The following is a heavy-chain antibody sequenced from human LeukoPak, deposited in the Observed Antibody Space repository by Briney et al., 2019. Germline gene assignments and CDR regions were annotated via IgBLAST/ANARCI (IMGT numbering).Heavy chain of an antibody. D-gene: IGHD5-18*01. V-gene: IGHV3-11*04. CDR3: ATVDTAMVTPYYYYYMDV. J-gene: IGHJ6*03. CDR1: GFTFSDYY. Sequence: AGGSLRLSCAASGFTFSDYYMSWIRQAPGKGLEWVSYISSSGSTIYYADSVKGRFTISRDSAKNSLYLQMNSLRAEDTAVYYCATVDTAMVTPYYYYYMDVWGKGTTVTVSS. CDR2: ISSSGSTI.